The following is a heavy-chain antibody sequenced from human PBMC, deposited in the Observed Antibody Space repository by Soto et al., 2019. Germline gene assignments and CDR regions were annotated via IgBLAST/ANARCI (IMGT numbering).Heavy chain of an antibody. CDR3: AKDGDYSSGWYTAFDI. D-gene: IGHD6-19*01. Sequence: GGSLRLSCAASGFTFSSYAMSWVRQAPGKGLEWVSAISGSGGSTYYADSVKGRFTISRDNSKNTLYLQMNSLRAEDMAVYYCAKDGDYSSGWYTAFDIWGQGTMVTVSS. CDR2: ISGSGGST. V-gene: IGHV3-23*01. CDR1: GFTFSSYA. J-gene: IGHJ3*02.